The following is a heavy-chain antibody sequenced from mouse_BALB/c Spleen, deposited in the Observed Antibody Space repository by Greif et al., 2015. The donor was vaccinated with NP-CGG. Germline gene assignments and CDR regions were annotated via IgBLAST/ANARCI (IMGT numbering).Heavy chain of an antibody. CDR2: INPSTGYT. CDR1: GYTFTIYW. Sequence: VQLQQSGAELAKPGASVKMSCKASGYTFTIYWMHWVKQRPGQGLEWIGYINPSTGYTEYNQKFKDKATLTADKSSSTAYMQLSSLTSEDPAVYYCATTVVATFAYWGQGTLVTVSA. D-gene: IGHD1-1*01. J-gene: IGHJ3*01. CDR3: ATTVVATFAY. V-gene: IGHV1-7*01.